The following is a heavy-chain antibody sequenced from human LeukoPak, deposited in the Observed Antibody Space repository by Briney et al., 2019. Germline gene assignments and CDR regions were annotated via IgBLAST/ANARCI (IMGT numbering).Heavy chain of an antibody. CDR3: AKDYGRYCSGGSCHYWYYYYMDV. J-gene: IGHJ6*03. CDR1: GFIFSNYA. D-gene: IGHD2-15*01. Sequence: PGGSLRLSCAASGFIFSNYAMHWVRQAPGKGLEWVAVISYDGSNKYYADSVKGRFTISRDNSKNTLYLQMNSLRAEDTAVYYCAKDYGRYCSGGSCHYWYYYYMDVWGKGTTVTVSS. CDR2: ISYDGSNK. V-gene: IGHV3-30*18.